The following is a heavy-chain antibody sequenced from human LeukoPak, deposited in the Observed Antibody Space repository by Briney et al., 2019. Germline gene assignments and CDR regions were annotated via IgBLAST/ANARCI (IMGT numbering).Heavy chain of an antibody. V-gene: IGHV3-30-3*01. CDR3: ARDRAGYYYDSSGYYPNY. CDR1: GFTFSSYA. J-gene: IGHJ4*02. Sequence: PGRSLRLSFAASGFTFSSYAMHWVRQAPGKGLEWVAVISYDGSNKYYADSVKGRFTISRDNSKNTLYLQMNSLRAEDTAVYYCARDRAGYYYDSSGYYPNYWGQGTLVTVSS. D-gene: IGHD3-22*01. CDR2: ISYDGSNK.